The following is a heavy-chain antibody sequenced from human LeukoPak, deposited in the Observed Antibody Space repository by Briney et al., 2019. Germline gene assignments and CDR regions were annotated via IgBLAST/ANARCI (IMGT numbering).Heavy chain of an antibody. V-gene: IGHV1-18*01. CDR2: MSAYNGNT. CDR1: GYTFTSYG. Sequence: ASVKVSCKPSGYTFTSYGISWVRQAPGQGLEWMGWMSAYNGNTNYAQKLQGRVTMTTDTSTSTAYMELRSLRSDDTAVYYCARGKNSSSSYLYYFLRHLWRKGTTVTVSS. J-gene: IGHJ6*04. D-gene: IGHD6-13*01. CDR3: ARGKNSSSSYLYYFLRHL.